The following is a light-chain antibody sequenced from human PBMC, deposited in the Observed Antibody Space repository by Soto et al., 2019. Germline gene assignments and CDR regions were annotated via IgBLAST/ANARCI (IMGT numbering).Light chain of an antibody. Sequence: EIVMTQSPATLSVSPGERATLSCRASQSVSSNLAWYQQKPGQAPRLLIYGASTRATGIPARFSGSGSGTEFTLTISSLQSEDFAVYYCQQYGTWWTFGQGTKAEIK. V-gene: IGKV3-15*01. CDR2: GAS. CDR1: QSVSSN. CDR3: QQYGTWWT. J-gene: IGKJ1*01.